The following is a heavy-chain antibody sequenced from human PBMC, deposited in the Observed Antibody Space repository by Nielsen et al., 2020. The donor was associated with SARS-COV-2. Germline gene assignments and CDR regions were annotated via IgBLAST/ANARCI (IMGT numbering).Heavy chain of an antibody. CDR3: ARPANDFWSGYYAGSYYYYGMDV. V-gene: IGHV3-48*03. CDR2: ISSSGSTI. J-gene: IGHJ6*02. Sequence: VRQAPGKGLEWVSYISSSGSTIYYADSVKGRFTISRDNAKNSLYLQMNSLRAEDTAVYYCARPANDFWSGYYAGSYYYYGMDVWGQGTTVTVSS. D-gene: IGHD3-3*01.